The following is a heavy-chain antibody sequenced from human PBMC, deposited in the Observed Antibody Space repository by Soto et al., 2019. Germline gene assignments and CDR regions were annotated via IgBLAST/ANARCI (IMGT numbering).Heavy chain of an antibody. CDR2: VTDDGSRT. D-gene: IGHD2-2*01. J-gene: IGHJ4*02. CDR1: GVTSSTLP. Sequence: PGGSLRLSSSTSGVTSSTLPMPGVRQAPGKGLEYVSAVTDDGSRTYYADSVQGRFTISRDNSENRLYLQMNSLRAEYTAVYYCAKPVNDIVVLPSPIDQWGQGTLVTVSS. CDR3: AKPVNDIVVLPSPIDQ. V-gene: IGHV3-64*04.